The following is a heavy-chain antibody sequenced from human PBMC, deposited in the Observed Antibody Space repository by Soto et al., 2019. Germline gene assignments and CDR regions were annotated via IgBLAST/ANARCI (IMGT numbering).Heavy chain of an antibody. J-gene: IGHJ4*02. CDR1: GYMFTDYY. CDR3: ARCLVRATTVVDY. Sequence: QVQLVQSGTEVKKPGASVKVSCKASGYMFTDYYMHWVRQAPGQGLEWMGWIDPKGGDTKYAQNFQSRVTMTRDTSISTAYMDLSSLISDDTAVYYCARCLVRATTVVDYWGQGTLVTVSS. D-gene: IGHD1-26*01. V-gene: IGHV1-2*02. CDR2: IDPKGGDT.